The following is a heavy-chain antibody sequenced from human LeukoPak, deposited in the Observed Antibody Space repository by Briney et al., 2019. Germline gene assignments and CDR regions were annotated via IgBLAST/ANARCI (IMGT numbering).Heavy chain of an antibody. CDR3: AKGLWGAYYYGMDV. J-gene: IGHJ6*02. Sequence: PGGSLRLSCAASGFTFSNYAMSWVRQAPGKRLEWVSVISGSGATTYYADSVKGRFTISRDNSKNTLYLQVDSLRAEDTAVYYCAKGLWGAYYYGMDVWGQGTTVTVSS. D-gene: IGHD3-16*01. CDR2: ISGSGATT. CDR1: GFTFSNYA. V-gene: IGHV3-23*01.